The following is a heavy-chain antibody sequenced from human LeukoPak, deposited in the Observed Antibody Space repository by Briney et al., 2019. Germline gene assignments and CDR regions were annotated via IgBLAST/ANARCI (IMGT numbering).Heavy chain of an antibody. CDR3: ARGPRRYSGSYYSRDY. CDR1: GYTFTSYD. J-gene: IGHJ4*02. CDR2: MNPNSGNT. V-gene: IGHV1-8*02. D-gene: IGHD1-26*01. Sequence: ASVKVSCKASGYTFTSYDINWVRQATGQGLEWMGWMNPNSGNTGYAQKFQGRVTMTRNTSISTAYMELSSLRSEDTAVYYCARGPRRYSGSYYSRDYWGQGTLVTVSS.